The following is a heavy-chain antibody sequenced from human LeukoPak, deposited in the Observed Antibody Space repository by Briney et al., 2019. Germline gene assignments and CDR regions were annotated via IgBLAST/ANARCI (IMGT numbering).Heavy chain of an antibody. CDR3: AKEYRGGWPFDY. CDR1: GFTFSTYA. Sequence: PGGSLRLSCAASGFTFSTYAMSWVRQAPGKGLEWASGISGSGGTTYYADSVKGRFTIFRDNSNNMLCLQMNSLRAEDTAVYYCAKEYRGGWPFDYWGQGTLVTVSS. CDR2: ISGSGGTT. D-gene: IGHD6-19*01. J-gene: IGHJ4*02. V-gene: IGHV3-23*01.